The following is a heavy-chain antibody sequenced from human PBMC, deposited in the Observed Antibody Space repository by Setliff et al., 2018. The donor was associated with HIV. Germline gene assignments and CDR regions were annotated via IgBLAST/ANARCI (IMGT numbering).Heavy chain of an antibody. Sequence: ASETLSLTCSFSGGSISSHYWSWIRQTPGKGLEWIGTIYNAGRISYNPSLRSRVTFSVDPSQNQFSLILRSVTAADTAVYYCARPGSSSSYYAMDVWGQGTTVTVSS. D-gene: IGHD3-10*01. CDR2: IYNAGRI. V-gene: IGHV4-59*11. CDR1: GGSISSHY. CDR3: ARPGSSSSYYAMDV. J-gene: IGHJ6*02.